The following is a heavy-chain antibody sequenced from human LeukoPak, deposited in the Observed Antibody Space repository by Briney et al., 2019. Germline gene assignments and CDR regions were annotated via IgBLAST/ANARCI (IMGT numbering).Heavy chain of an antibody. J-gene: IGHJ6*02. CDR3: ARHGLEGCNAAGCYKSFHYYGMDV. Sequence: GESLKISCKGYGYSFSDYWIGWVRQMPGKGLEWMGMIFPGDSATQYSPSFQGQVTISTDNSLYTAYLQWTSLRASDTGIYYCARHGLEGCNAAGCYKSFHYYGMDVWGQGTTVTVSS. CDR1: GYSFSDYW. D-gene: IGHD2-15*01. V-gene: IGHV5-51*01. CDR2: IFPGDSAT.